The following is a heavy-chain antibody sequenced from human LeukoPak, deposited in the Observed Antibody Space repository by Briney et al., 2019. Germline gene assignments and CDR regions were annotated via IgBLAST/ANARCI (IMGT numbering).Heavy chain of an antibody. J-gene: IGHJ4*02. Sequence: GESLKISCAASGFTFSNYNMNCVRPAPGKGLEWVSYISSSSSTIHYAESVKGRFTISRDNARNSLYLQMNSLRAEDTAVYYCARDFLEDDYWGQGTLVTVSS. CDR1: GFTFSNYN. V-gene: IGHV3-48*01. D-gene: IGHD3-3*01. CDR3: ARDFLEDDY. CDR2: ISSSSSTI.